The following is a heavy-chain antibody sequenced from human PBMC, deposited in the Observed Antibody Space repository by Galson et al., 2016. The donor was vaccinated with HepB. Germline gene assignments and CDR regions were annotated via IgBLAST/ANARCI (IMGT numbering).Heavy chain of an antibody. D-gene: IGHD3-3*01. CDR1: GFTFSDTA. CDR2: IKRKPNNYAT. V-gene: IGHV3-73*01. J-gene: IGHJ4*02. Sequence: SLRLSCAASGFTFSDTAMHWVRQASGNGLEWVGLIKRKPNNYATAYAASVKGRFTISRDDSKNTAYLQMDSLKTEDTAVYYCTSLTIFGVVTNYWGQGTLVTVSS. CDR3: TSLTIFGVVTNY.